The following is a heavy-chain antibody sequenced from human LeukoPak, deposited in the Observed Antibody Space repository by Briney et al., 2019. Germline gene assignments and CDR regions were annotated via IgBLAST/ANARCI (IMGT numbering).Heavy chain of an antibody. Sequence: SETLSLTCAVYGGSFSGYYWSWVRQPPGKGLEWIGEINHSRTTSYNPSLKSRVTISEDTSKNQFSLKLGSLSAADTAVYYCAIYSGYGDLKRYDYWGQGTLVTVSS. V-gene: IGHV4-34*01. J-gene: IGHJ4*02. CDR2: INHSRTT. D-gene: IGHD4-17*01. CDR3: AIYSGYGDLKRYDY. CDR1: GGSFSGYY.